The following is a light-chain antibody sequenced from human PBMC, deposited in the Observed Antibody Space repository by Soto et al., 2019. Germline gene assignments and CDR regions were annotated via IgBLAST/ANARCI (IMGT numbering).Light chain of an antibody. J-gene: IGKJ1*01. V-gene: IGKV3-15*01. CDR2: GAS. CDR1: QSVSNN. CDR3: HQRQSWTRT. Sequence: EIVMTRSPATLSVSPGERVTLSCRASQSVSNNLAWYQQQPGQAPRLVIYGASTTATGIPARFSGSGSGTDGTLTISDVQTEDGALYYCHQRQSWTRTFGQGTKVDIK.